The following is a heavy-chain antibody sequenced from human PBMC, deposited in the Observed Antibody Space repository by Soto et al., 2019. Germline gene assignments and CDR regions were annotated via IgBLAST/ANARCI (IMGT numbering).Heavy chain of an antibody. J-gene: IGHJ5*02. D-gene: IGHD2-21*01. CDR1: GFSLSTSGMC. CDR2: IDWRDDK. V-gene: IGHV2-70*11. Sequence: SGPTLVNPTQTLTLTCTFSGFSLSTSGMCVGWIRQPPGKALEWLARIDWRDDKYYSTSLKTRLTISKDTSKNQVVLTMTNMDPVDTATYYCARIQIDYWGSNWFDPWGQGTLVTVSS. CDR3: ARIQIDYWGSNWFDP.